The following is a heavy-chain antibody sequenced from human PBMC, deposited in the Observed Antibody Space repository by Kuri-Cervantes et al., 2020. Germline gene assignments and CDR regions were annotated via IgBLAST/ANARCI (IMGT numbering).Heavy chain of an antibody. CDR3: AKAYLLEYCTGTVCYPFDY. CDR1: GFSFSRHG. Sequence: GGSLRLSCAASGFSFSRHGMTWVRQAPGKGLEWVSGISGSGGSTFYADSVKGRFTISRDNSKNTLYLQMSSLRAEDTAVYYCAKAYLLEYCTGTVCYPFDYWGQGTLVTVSS. V-gene: IGHV3-23*01. D-gene: IGHD2-8*02. CDR2: ISGSGGST. J-gene: IGHJ4*02.